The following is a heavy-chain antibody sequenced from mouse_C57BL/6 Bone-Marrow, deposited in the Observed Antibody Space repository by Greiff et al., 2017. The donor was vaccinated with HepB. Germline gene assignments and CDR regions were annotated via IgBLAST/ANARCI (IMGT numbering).Heavy chain of an antibody. J-gene: IGHJ2*01. CDR1: GFTFSDYG. CDR3: ARGPYYYGSSYLYYFDY. V-gene: IGHV5-17*01. Sequence: EVQLVESGGGLVKPGGSLKLSCAASGFTFSDYGMHWVRQAPEKGLEWVAYISSGSSTIYYADTVKGRFTISRDNAKNTLFLQMTSLRSEDTAMYYCARGPYYYGSSYLYYFDYWGQGTTLTVSS. D-gene: IGHD1-1*01. CDR2: ISSGSSTI.